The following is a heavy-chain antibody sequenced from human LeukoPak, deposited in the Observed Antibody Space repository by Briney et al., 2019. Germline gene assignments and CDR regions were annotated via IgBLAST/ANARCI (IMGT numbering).Heavy chain of an antibody. Sequence: LVKVSCKASGGTFSSYAISWVRQAPGQGLEWMGGIIPIFGTANYAQKFQGRVTITADESTSTAYMEPSSLRSEDTAVYYWARGSGWYINWFDPWGQGTLVTVSS. V-gene: IGHV1-69*13. CDR1: GGTFSSYA. J-gene: IGHJ5*02. CDR3: ARGSGWYINWFDP. CDR2: IIPIFGTA. D-gene: IGHD6-19*01.